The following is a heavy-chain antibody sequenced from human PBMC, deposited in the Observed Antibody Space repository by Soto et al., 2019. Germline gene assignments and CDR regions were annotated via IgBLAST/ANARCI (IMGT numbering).Heavy chain of an antibody. D-gene: IGHD3-3*01. Sequence: QVQLQESGPGLVKPSQTLSLTCTVSGGSISSGDYYWSWIRQHPGKGLEWIVYIYYSGSTYYNPSLKSRVTISVYTSKNQFSLTLSSVTAADTAVYYCARWWSGSRQGFDPWGQGTLVTVSS. J-gene: IGHJ5*02. CDR3: ARWWSGSRQGFDP. CDR1: GGSISSGDYY. V-gene: IGHV4-31*03. CDR2: IYYSGST.